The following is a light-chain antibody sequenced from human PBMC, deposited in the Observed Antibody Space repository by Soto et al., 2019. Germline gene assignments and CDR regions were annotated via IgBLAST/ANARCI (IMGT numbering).Light chain of an antibody. CDR2: GAS. V-gene: IGKV3-20*01. CDR3: QQYGSSPYT. J-gene: IGKJ2*01. Sequence: EFVLTQSPGTLSLSPGERATLSCRASQSVSSSYLAWNQQKPGQAPRLLIYGASIRATGIPDRFSGSGSGTDFTLTISRLEPEDFAVYYCQQYGSSPYTFGQGTKLEIK. CDR1: QSVSSSY.